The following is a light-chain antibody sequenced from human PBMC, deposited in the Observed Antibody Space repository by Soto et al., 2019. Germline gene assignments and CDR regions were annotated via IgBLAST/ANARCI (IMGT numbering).Light chain of an antibody. Sequence: QSALTQPASVSGSPGQSITISCTGTSSDVGSHNFVSWYQQHPGKPPKLVISEVSNRPSGVADRFSGSTSGNTASLTISGLQAEDAADYYCTSYRSRTTVVVFGGGTKLTVL. V-gene: IGLV2-14*01. CDR3: TSYRSRTTVVV. J-gene: IGLJ2*01. CDR1: SSDVGSHNF. CDR2: EVS.